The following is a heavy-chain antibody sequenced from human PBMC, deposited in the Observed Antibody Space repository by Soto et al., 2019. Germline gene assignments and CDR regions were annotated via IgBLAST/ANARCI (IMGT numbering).Heavy chain of an antibody. D-gene: IGHD6-25*01. CDR2: ISYDGSNK. Sequence: QVQLVETGGGVVQPGRSLRISCAASGFTFSSYGMHRVRQAPGKGLEWVAVISYDGSNKYYADSVKGRFTISRDNSKNTLYLQMNSLRAEDTAVYYCAKQRGAFDIWGQGTMVTVSS. CDR3: AKQRGAFDI. CDR1: GFTFSSYG. J-gene: IGHJ3*02. V-gene: IGHV3-30*18.